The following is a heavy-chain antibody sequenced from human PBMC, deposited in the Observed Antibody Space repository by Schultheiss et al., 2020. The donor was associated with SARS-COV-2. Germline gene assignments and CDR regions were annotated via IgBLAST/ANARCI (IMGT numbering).Heavy chain of an antibody. CDR3: ARAPSGWFDNWFDP. Sequence: SVKVSCKASGGTFSSYAISWVRQAPGQGLEWMGGIIPIFGTTNYAQKFQGRVTITADESTSTVYMELRSLRSDDTAVYYCARAPSGWFDNWFDPWGQGTLVTVSS. D-gene: IGHD6-19*01. CDR2: IIPIFGTT. V-gene: IGHV1-69*13. CDR1: GGTFSSYA. J-gene: IGHJ5*02.